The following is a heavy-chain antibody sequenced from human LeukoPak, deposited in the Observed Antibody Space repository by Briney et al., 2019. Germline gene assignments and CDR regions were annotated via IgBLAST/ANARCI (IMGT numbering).Heavy chain of an antibody. CDR1: GFTFSSYW. CDR2: IKQDGSEK. Sequence: GWSLRLSCAASGFTFSSYWMSWVRQAPGKGLVWVANIKQDGSEKYYVDSVKGRFTISRDNAKNSLYLQMNSLRAEDTAVYYCARDPHYYYMDVWGKGTTVTVSS. J-gene: IGHJ6*03. V-gene: IGHV3-7*01. CDR3: ARDPHYYYMDV.